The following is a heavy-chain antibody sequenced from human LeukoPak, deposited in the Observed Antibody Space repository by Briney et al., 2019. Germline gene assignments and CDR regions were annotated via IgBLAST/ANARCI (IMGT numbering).Heavy chain of an antibody. J-gene: IGHJ4*02. D-gene: IGHD3-22*01. V-gene: IGHV1-18*01. Sequence: ASVRVSCKAAGYNFTSYDISWVRQAPGQGLEWMGCTSAYNGNTNYAQKLQGRVTMTTDTSTSTAYMELRSLRSDDTAVYYCARVKFTMIVVVTQPVDYWGQGTLVTVSS. CDR3: ARVKFTMIVVVTQPVDY. CDR1: GYNFTSYD. CDR2: TSAYNGNT.